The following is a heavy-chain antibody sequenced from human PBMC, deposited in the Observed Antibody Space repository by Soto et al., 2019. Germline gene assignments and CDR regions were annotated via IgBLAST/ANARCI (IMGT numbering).Heavy chain of an antibody. CDR3: ASRGYYYDSSGYRYYFDY. J-gene: IGHJ4*02. CDR2: INHSGST. V-gene: IGHV4-34*01. D-gene: IGHD3-22*01. Sequence: SETLSLTCAVYGGYFSCYYWSWIRQPPGKGLEWIGEINHSGSTNYNPSLKSRVAISVDTSKNQFSLKLSSVTAADTAVYYCASRGYYYDSSGYRYYFDYWGQGTLVTVSS. CDR1: GGYFSCYY.